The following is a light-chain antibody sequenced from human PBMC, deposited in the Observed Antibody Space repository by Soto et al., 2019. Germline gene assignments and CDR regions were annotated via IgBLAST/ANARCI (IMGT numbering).Light chain of an antibody. V-gene: IGLV1-44*01. J-gene: IGLJ2*01. CDR1: SSNIGTNT. Sequence: QSVLTQPPSASGTPGQRVTISCSGSSSNIGTNTANWYQQLPGTAPKLLLYSNNQRPSGVPDRFSGSKSGTSASLAISGLQFEDEADYYCAAWDDSLLGVVFGGGTKLTVL. CDR2: SNN. CDR3: AAWDDSLLGVV.